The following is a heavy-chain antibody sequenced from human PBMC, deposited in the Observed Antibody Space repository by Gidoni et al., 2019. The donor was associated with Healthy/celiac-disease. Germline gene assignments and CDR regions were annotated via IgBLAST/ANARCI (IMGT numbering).Heavy chain of an antibody. CDR2: ISSSSSYI. J-gene: IGHJ4*02. D-gene: IGHD6-19*01. CDR1: GFTFSSYS. Sequence: EVQLVESGGGLVKPGGSLRLSCAASGFTFSSYSMNWVRQAPGKGLEWVSSISSSSSYIYYADSVKGRFTISRDNAKNSLYLQMNSLRAEDTAVYYCARDIAVAGTPFDYWGQGTLVTVSS. V-gene: IGHV3-21*01. CDR3: ARDIAVAGTPFDY.